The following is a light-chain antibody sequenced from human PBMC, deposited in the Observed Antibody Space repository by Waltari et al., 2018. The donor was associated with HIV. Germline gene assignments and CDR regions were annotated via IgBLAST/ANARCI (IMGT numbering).Light chain of an antibody. CDR1: QSVSSS. CDR2: DAS. J-gene: IGKJ1*01. V-gene: IGKV3-11*01. CDR3: QQRSDWPRT. Sequence: EIVLTQSPATLSLSPGERATLSCRASQSVSSSLAWYQQKPDQAPRLLIYDASNRATGIPARFSGSGSGTDFTLTISSLEPEDFAVYYCQQRSDWPRTFGQGTKVEI.